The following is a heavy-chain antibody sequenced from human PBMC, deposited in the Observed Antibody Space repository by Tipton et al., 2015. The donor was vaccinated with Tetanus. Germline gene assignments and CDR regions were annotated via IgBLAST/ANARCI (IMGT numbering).Heavy chain of an antibody. CDR3: ASGSTLDY. V-gene: IGHV3-21*06. CDR2: ISGTGNIV. Sequence: SLRLSCAASGFTFTTYTLNWVRQTPGKGLEWVSSISGTGNIVKDADSVKGRFTISRDNAKDSLYLQMNSLRAEDTALYYCASGSTLDYWGPGILVTVSS. J-gene: IGHJ4*02. CDR1: GFTFTTYT.